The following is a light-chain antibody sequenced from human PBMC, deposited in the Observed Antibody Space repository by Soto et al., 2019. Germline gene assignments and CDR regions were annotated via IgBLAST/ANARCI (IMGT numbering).Light chain of an antibody. CDR1: SSDVGGHNY. CDR2: DVI. J-gene: IGLJ1*01. V-gene: IGLV2-11*01. Sequence: QSALTQPRSVSGSPGHSVTISCTGTSSDVGGHNYVSWYQQHPGKAPKLLIYDVIERPSGVPNRFSGSKSGNTASLTISGLQAEDESDYYCCSYAGSLRYVFGTGTKVTVL. CDR3: CSYAGSLRYV.